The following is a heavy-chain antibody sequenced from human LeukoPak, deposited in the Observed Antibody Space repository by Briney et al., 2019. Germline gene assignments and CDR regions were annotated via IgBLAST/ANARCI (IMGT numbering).Heavy chain of an antibody. CDR1: GCTFSSYA. D-gene: IGHD2-15*01. CDR3: AKEDLRVVVVAATAIDY. CDR2: ISGSGGST. Sequence: GGSLRLCCAASGCTFSSYAMSWVRQAPGRGLEWVSAISGSGGSTYYADSVKGRFTISRDNSKNTLYLQMNSLRAEDTAVYYCAKEDLRVVVVAATAIDYWGQGTLVTVSS. V-gene: IGHV3-23*01. J-gene: IGHJ4*02.